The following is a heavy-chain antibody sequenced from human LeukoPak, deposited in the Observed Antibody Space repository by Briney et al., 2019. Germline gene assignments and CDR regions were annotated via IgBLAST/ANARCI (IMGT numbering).Heavy chain of an antibody. CDR3: ARGWKGIQLWLGPGDY. CDR1: GGSFSGYY. CDR2: INHSGST. V-gene: IGHV4-34*01. D-gene: IGHD5-18*01. Sequence: SETLSLTCAVYGGSFSGYYWSWIRQPPGEGLEWIGEINHSGSTNYNPSLKSRVTISVDTSKSQFSLKLSSVTAADTAVYYCARGWKGIQLWLGPGDYWGQGTLVTVSS. J-gene: IGHJ4*02.